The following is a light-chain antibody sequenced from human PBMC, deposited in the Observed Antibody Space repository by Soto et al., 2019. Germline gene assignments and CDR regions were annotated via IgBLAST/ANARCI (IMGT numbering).Light chain of an antibody. V-gene: IGKV3-11*01. J-gene: IGKJ1*01. CDR3: QHRSSLSPAFS. CDR2: DAS. Sequence: EIVLTQSPATLSLSPGERATLSCRASQSVRSFLAWYQQKPGQATRLLIYDASNSATGVPGRFSGSGSGTDLTLTLTSLEPEDLAVDYCQHRSSLSPAFSFGQGTKV. CDR1: QSVRSF.